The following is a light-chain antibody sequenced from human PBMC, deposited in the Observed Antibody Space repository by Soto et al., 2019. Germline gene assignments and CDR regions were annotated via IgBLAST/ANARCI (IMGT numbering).Light chain of an antibody. V-gene: IGKV3-11*01. CDR2: DAS. CDR3: QQYSNWPLT. Sequence: EIVLTQSPATLSLSPGERATLSCRASESVSSYLAWYKQKPGQAPRLLIHDASNCATGIPATFSGRGSGTAFSLTIGSLEPEVFAAYDCQQYSNWPLTFGGVSKVEIK. CDR1: ESVSSY. J-gene: IGKJ4*01.